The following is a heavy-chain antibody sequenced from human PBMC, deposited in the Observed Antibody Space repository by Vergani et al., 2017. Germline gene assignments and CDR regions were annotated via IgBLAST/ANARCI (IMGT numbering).Heavy chain of an antibody. CDR2: LIPIFGTA. D-gene: IGHD2-15*01. CDR3: ARDDCSGGSCYEDGY. CDR1: GGTFSSYA. V-gene: IGHV1-69*12. Sequence: QVQLVQSGAEVKKPGSSVKVSCKASGGTFSSYAISWVRQAPGQGLEWMGGLIPIFGTANYAQKFQGRVTITADESTSTAYMELSSLRSEDTAVYYGARDDCSGGSCYEDGYWGQGTLVTVSS. J-gene: IGHJ4*02.